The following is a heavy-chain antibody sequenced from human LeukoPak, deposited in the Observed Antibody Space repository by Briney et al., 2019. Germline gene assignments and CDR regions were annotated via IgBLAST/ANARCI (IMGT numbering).Heavy chain of an antibody. D-gene: IGHD6-13*01. V-gene: IGHV3-53*01. CDR1: GFTVSSNY. CDR2: IYSGGST. J-gene: IGHJ6*03. Sequence: GGSLRLSCAASGFTVSSNYMSWVRQAPGKGLEWVSVIYSGGSTYYADSVKGRFTISRDNSKNTLYLQMNRLRAEDTAVYYCARDLRRSSSWYPRAYYYYMDVWGKGTTVTVSS. CDR3: ARDLRRSSSWYPRAYYYYMDV.